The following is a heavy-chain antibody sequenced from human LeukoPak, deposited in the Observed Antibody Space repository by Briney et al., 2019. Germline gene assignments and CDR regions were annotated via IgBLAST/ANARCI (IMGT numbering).Heavy chain of an antibody. J-gene: IGHJ4*02. Sequence: GGSLRLSCAASGFTFSNYVMHWVRQAPGKGLEYVSAISTNGVDTHYANSVKSRFTISRDNSKNILYLQMGSLRTEDQAVYYCARELGSSGVFGFFTYWGQGALVPVSS. V-gene: IGHV3-64*01. D-gene: IGHD2-15*01. CDR1: GFTFSNYV. CDR2: ISTNGVDT. CDR3: ARELGSSGVFGFFTY.